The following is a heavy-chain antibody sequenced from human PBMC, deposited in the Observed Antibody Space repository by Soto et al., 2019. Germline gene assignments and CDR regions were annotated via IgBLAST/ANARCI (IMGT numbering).Heavy chain of an antibody. CDR1: GFSVSGYY. CDR2: ISSDSRDT. CDR3: ATGQQVRMADI. D-gene: IGHD6-13*01. Sequence: QVQLLESGGGLVKPGGSLRLSCAASGFSVSGYYMAWIRQPPGKGLEWISYISSDSRDTKHADSVKGRFTISRDNAKNSLYLQMHSLRAEDTAVYFCATGQQVRMADIWGQGTMVTVSS. J-gene: IGHJ3*02. V-gene: IGHV3-11*03.